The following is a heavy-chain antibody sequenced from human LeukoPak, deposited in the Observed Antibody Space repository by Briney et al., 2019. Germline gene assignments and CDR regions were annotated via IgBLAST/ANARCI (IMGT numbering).Heavy chain of an antibody. CDR1: GGSISSGGYY. V-gene: IGHV4-31*03. J-gene: IGHJ4*02. Sequence: SETLSLTCTVSGGSISSGGYYWSWIRQHPGKGLEWIGYIYYSGSTYYNPSLKGRVTISVDTSKNQFSLKLSSVTAADTAVYYCARVPYYYDSSGYGPDFDYWGQGTLVTVSS. CDR3: ARVPYYYDSSGYGPDFDY. CDR2: IYYSGST. D-gene: IGHD3-22*01.